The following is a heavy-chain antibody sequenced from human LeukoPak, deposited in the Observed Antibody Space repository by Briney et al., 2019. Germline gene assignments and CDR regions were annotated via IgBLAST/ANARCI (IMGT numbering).Heavy chain of an antibody. CDR1: GFTFSSYW. V-gene: IGHV3-48*01. CDR3: ARGVKSAIGKWNYVWFDP. CDR2: ISFSTTTI. D-gene: IGHD1-7*01. Sequence: GGSLRLSCAASGFTFSSYWMSWVRQAPGKGLEWVSFISFSTTTIYYADSVKGRFTISRDNAKNSLYLQMNGLRAEDTAVYYCARGVKSAIGKWNYVWFDPWGPGTLVTVSS. J-gene: IGHJ5*02.